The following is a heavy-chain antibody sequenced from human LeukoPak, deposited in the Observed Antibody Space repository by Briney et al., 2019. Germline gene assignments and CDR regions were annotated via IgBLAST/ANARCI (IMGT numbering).Heavy chain of an antibody. CDR1: GGSISSGGYS. Sequence: SQTLSPTCAVSGGSISSGGYSWSWIRQPPGKGLEWIGYIYHSGSTYYNPSLKSRVTISVDRSKNQFSLKLSSVTAADTAVYYCARGEGYCSGGSCYSLLFDYWGQGTLVTVCS. D-gene: IGHD2-15*01. J-gene: IGHJ4*02. V-gene: IGHV4-30-2*01. CDR2: IYHSGST. CDR3: ARGEGYCSGGSCYSLLFDY.